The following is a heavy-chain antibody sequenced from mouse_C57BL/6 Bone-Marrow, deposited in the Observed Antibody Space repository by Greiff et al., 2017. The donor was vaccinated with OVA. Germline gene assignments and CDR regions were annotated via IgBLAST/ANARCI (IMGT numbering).Heavy chain of an antibody. V-gene: IGHV5-9-1*02. CDR1: GFTFSSYA. CDR3: TRGYYDYEGFDY. Sequence: EVNLVESGEGLVKPGGSLKLSCAASGFTFSSYAMSWVRQTPEKRLEWVAYISSGGDYIYYADTVKGRFTISRDNARNTLYLQMSSLKSEDTAMYYCTRGYYDYEGFDYWGQGTTLTVSS. CDR2: ISSGGDYI. J-gene: IGHJ2*01. D-gene: IGHD2-4*01.